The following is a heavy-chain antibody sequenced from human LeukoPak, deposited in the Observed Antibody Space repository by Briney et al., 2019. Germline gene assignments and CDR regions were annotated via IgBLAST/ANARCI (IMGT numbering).Heavy chain of an antibody. CDR2: INPRTGST. Sequence: ASVKVSCKTSGYIFTNYHMHWVRQAPGQGLEWVGIINPRTGSTTYAQVLRGRATMTRDTSSNTVYMEMSSLRSEDTAVYYCARDSLGYTYGYSTYLDPWGQGTLVTVSS. CDR1: GYIFTNYH. D-gene: IGHD5-18*01. V-gene: IGHV1-46*04. CDR3: ARDSLGYTYGYSTYLDP. J-gene: IGHJ5*02.